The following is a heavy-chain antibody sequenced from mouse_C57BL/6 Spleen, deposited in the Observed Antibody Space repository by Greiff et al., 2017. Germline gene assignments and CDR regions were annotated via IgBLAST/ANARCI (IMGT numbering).Heavy chain of an antibody. D-gene: IGHD1-1*01. CDR3: ARNNNGSSLDN. CDR1: GFSLTSYG. CDR2: IWSGGST. J-gene: IGHJ2*01. V-gene: IGHV2-2*01. Sequence: VQLLQSGPGLVQPSQSLSITCTVSGFSLTSYGVHWVRQSPGKGLEWLGVIWSGGSTDYNAAFISRLSISKDNSKSKVFFKMNSLQADHTAIYYCARNNNGSSLDNCDQGTTLTVSS.